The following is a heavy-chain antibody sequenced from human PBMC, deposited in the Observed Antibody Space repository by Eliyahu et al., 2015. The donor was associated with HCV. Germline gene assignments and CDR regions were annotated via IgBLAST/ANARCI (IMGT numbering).Heavy chain of an antibody. CDR3: ARGNPYYYDSSGVDY. Sequence: QVQLVESGGGVVQPGRSLRLSCXASGFTFSSYGMHWVRQAPGKGLEWVAVIWYDGSNKYYADSVKGRFTISRDNSKNTLYLQMNSLRAEDTAVYYCARGNPYYYDSSGVDYWGQGTLVTVSS. CDR2: IWYDGSNK. J-gene: IGHJ4*02. CDR1: GFTFSSYG. V-gene: IGHV3-33*01. D-gene: IGHD3-22*01.